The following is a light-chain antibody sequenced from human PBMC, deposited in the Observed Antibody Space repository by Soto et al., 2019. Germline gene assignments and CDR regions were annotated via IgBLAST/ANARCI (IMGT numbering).Light chain of an antibody. CDR3: QQSYGTPYT. CDR2: AAS. V-gene: IGKV1-39*01. Sequence: DVQMTQSPSSLSASVGDRVTITCRASQSISTYLNWYQQKPGKAPKLLIFAASNLQSGVPSRFSGGASGTDVTLTGSSLQPEDSATYYCQQSYGTPYTFGQWTKLES. J-gene: IGKJ2*01. CDR1: QSISTY.